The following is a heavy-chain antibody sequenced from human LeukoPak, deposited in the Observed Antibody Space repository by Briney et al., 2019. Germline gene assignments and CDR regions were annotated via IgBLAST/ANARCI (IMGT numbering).Heavy chain of an antibody. Sequence: GGSLRLSCAASGFTFSSYWMSWVRQAPGKGLEWVANIKQDGSEKYYVDSVKGRFTISRDNAKNSLYLQMNSLRAEDTALYYCTRDRYSSGWYAFDIWGQGTMVTVSS. J-gene: IGHJ3*02. CDR2: IKQDGSEK. CDR1: GFTFSSYW. D-gene: IGHD6-19*01. CDR3: TRDRYSSGWYAFDI. V-gene: IGHV3-7*03.